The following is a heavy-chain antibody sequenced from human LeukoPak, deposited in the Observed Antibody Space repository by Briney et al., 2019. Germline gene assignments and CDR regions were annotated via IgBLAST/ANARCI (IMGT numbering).Heavy chain of an antibody. CDR3: ARIETVADAFDI. J-gene: IGHJ3*02. Sequence: PGGSLRLSCAASGFTVSSNYMTWVRQAPGKGLERVSLIYSGGSTSYADSVRGRFTISRDNSKNTLYLQMNSLRAEDTAVYYCARIETVADAFDIWGQGTLVTVSS. CDR1: GFTVSSNY. V-gene: IGHV3-66*01. CDR2: IYSGGST. D-gene: IGHD1-1*01.